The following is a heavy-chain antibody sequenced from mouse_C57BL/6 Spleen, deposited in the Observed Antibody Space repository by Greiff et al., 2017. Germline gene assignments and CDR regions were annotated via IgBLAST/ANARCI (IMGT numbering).Heavy chain of an antibody. J-gene: IGHJ4*01. CDR2: IDPSDSYT. CDR3: ARGYYSLYYYAMDY. D-gene: IGHD2-12*01. CDR1: GYTFTSYW. Sequence: QVQLQQPGAELVMPGASVKLSCKASGYTFTSYWMHWVKQRPGQGLEWIGEIDPSDSYTTYNQKFKGKSTLTVDNYSSTAYIQLSSLAAEDSAVYYCARGYYSLYYYAMDYWGQGTSVTVAS. V-gene: IGHV1-69*01.